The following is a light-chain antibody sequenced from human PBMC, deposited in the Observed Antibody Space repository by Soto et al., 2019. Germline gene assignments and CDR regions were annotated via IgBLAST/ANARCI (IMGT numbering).Light chain of an antibody. V-gene: IGLV2-14*01. CDR2: DVS. J-gene: IGLJ1*01. Sequence: QSALTQPASVSGSPGQSITISCAGTSSDGGGYTYVSWYQQHPGKAPKLMIYDVSNRPSGVSNRFSGSKSGNTASLTISGLQAEDEADYYCTSYTSSSTPYVFGGGTKVTVL. CDR1: SSDGGGYTY. CDR3: TSYTSSSTPYV.